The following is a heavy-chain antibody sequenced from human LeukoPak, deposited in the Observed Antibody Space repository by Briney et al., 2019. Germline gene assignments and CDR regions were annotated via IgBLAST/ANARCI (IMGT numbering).Heavy chain of an antibody. J-gene: IGHJ4*02. Sequence: GRSLRLSCAASGFTFSSYGMHWVRQAPGKGLEWVAVISYDGSNKYYADSVKGRFTISRDNSKNTLYLQMNSLRAEDTAVYYCARDIAVADLAVDYWGQGTLVTVSS. D-gene: IGHD6-19*01. CDR2: ISYDGSNK. CDR3: ARDIAVADLAVDY. CDR1: GFTFSSYG. V-gene: IGHV3-30*03.